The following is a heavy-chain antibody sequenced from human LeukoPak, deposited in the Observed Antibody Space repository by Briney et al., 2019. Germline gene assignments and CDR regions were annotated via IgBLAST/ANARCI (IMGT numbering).Heavy chain of an antibody. J-gene: IGHJ3*02. CDR3: ARPRLGATPFDAFDI. D-gene: IGHD1-26*01. CDR1: GGSISSSSYY. V-gene: IGHV4-39*07. CDR2: IYYSGST. Sequence: SETLSLTCTVSGGSISSSSYYWGWIRQPPGKGLEWIGSIYYSGSTYYNPSLKSRVTISVDTSKNQFSLKLSSVTAADTAVYYCARPRLGATPFDAFDIWGQGTMVTVSS.